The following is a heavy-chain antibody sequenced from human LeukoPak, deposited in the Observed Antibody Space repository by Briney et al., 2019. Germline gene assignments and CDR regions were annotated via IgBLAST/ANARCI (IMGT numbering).Heavy chain of an antibody. D-gene: IGHD3-3*01. CDR1: GFTFDDYA. J-gene: IGHJ4*02. CDR2: ISWNSGSK. V-gene: IGHV3-9*01. CDR3: AKGPRNYDFWSGYYFYYFDY. Sequence: GGSLRLSCAASGFTFDDYAMHRVRQAPGKGLEWVSGISWNSGSKGYADSVKGRFTISRDNTKNSLYLQMNSLRAGDTALYYCAKGPRNYDFWSGYYFYYFDYWGQGTLVTVSS.